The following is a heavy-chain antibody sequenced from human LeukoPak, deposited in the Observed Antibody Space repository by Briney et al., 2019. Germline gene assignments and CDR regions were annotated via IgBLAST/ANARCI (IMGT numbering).Heavy chain of an antibody. J-gene: IGHJ6*03. V-gene: IGHV1-18*01. CDR2: ISAYNGNT. CDR3: ARAYSANIVVVPAAMSYYYYYYMDV. CDR1: GYTFTSYG. Sequence: ASVKVSCKASGYTFTSYGISWVRQAPGQGLEWMGWISAYNGNTNYAQKLQGRVTMTTDTSTSTAYMELRSLRSDDTAVYYCARAYSANIVVVPAAMSYYYYYYMDVWGKGTTVTVSS. D-gene: IGHD2-2*01.